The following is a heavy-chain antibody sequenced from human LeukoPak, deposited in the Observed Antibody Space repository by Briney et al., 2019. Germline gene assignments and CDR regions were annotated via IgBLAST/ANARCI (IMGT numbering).Heavy chain of an antibody. V-gene: IGHV1-2*06. CDR3: ARDQKIVVVTAILDY. CDR1: RYTFTGYY. J-gene: IGHJ4*02. CDR2: INPNSGGT. D-gene: IGHD2-21*02. Sequence: ASVKVSCKASRYTFTGYYMHWVRQAPGQGLEWMGRINPNSGGTNYAQKFQGRVTMTRDTSISTAYMELSRLRSDDTAVYYCARDQKIVVVTAILDYWGQGTLVTVSS.